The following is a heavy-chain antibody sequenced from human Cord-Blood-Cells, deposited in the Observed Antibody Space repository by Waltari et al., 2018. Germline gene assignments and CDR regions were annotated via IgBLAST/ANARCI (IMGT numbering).Heavy chain of an antibody. V-gene: IGHV4-31*03. CDR2: SYYRGST. CDR1: GGSISSGGYY. J-gene: IGHJ4*02. CDR3: ARARRDGYNPFDY. D-gene: IGHD5-12*01. Sequence: QVQLQESGPGLVKPSQTLSLTCTVSGGSISSGGYYWSWIRQHPGKGLEWIGYSYYRGSTYYNPSLKSRVTISVDTSKNQFSLKLSSVTAADTAVYYCARARRDGYNPFDYWGQGTLVTISS.